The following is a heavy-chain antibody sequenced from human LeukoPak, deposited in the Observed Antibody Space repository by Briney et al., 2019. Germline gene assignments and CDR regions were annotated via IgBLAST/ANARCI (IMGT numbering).Heavy chain of an antibody. V-gene: IGHV3-23*01. D-gene: IGHD3-22*01. CDR1: GFTFSSYA. CDR2: ISGSGGST. J-gene: IGHJ4*02. Sequence: GGSLRLSCAASGFTFSSYAMSWVRQAPGKGLEWVSAISGSGGSTYYADSVKGRFTISRDNSKNTLYLQMNSLRAEDTAVYYCANMEKYYYDSSGYTVFEGFHYWGQGTLVTVSS. CDR3: ANMEKYYYDSSGYTVFEGFHY.